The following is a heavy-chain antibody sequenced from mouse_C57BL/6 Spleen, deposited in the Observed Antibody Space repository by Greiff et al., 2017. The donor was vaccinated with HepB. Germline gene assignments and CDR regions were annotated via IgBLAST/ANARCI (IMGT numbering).Heavy chain of an antibody. CDR3: ARSRTGTRYFDY. CDR2: IYPGSGST. J-gene: IGHJ2*01. Sequence: QVHVKQPGAELVKPGASVKMSCKASGYTFTSYWITWVKQRPGQGLEWIGDIYPGSGSTNYNEKFKSKATLTVDTSSSTAYMQLSSLTSEDSAVYYWARSRTGTRYFDYWGQGTTLTVSS. CDR1: GYTFTSYW. D-gene: IGHD4-1*01. V-gene: IGHV1-55*01.